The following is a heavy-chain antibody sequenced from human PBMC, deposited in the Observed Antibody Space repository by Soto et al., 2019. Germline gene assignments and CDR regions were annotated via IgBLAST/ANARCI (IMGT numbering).Heavy chain of an antibody. J-gene: IGHJ4*02. D-gene: IGHD3-3*01. V-gene: IGHV5-51*01. CDR2: IYPGDSDT. CDR1: GYSFTSYW. CDR3: ARSPGPAIFGVVTPNFDY. Sequence: GESLKISCKGSGYSFTSYWIGWVRQMPGKGLEWMGIIYPGDSDTRYSPSFQGQVTISADKSISTAYLQWSSLKASDTAMYYCARSPGPAIFGVVTPNFDYWGQGTLGTVSS.